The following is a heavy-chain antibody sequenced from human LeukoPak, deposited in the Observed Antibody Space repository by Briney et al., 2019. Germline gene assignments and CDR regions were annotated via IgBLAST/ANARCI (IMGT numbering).Heavy chain of an antibody. CDR3: ARDERTGL. J-gene: IGHJ4*02. D-gene: IGHD1-1*01. Sequence: PGGSLRLSCAASGFTFSSYWMHWVRQAPGKGLVWVSRITSDGSITNYADSVKGRFTISRDNAKNALYLQMNSLRAEDTAVYYCARDERTGLRGQGTLVTVSS. V-gene: IGHV3-74*01. CDR2: ITSDGSIT. CDR1: GFTFSSYW.